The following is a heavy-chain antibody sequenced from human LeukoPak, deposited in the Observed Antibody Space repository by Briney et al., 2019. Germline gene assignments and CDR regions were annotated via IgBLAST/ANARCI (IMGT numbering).Heavy chain of an antibody. J-gene: IGHJ4*02. CDR2: INPNSGGT. CDR1: GYTFTGYY. CDR3: AREYDSSGYYRFDY. V-gene: IGHV1-2*02. Sequence: ASVKVSCKASGYTFTGYYMHWVRQAPGQGLEWMGWINPNSGGTNYAQKFQGRVTMTRDTSISTAYMELSRLRSDDTAVYYCAREYDSSGYYRFDYWGQGTLVTVSS. D-gene: IGHD3-22*01.